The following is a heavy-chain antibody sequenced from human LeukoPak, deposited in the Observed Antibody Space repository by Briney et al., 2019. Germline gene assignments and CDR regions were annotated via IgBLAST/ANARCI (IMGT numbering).Heavy chain of an antibody. Sequence: PGGSLRLSCAASGFTFNSYWMNWVRQAPGKGLEWVANIKRNGSEKYYADSVKGRFTISRDNAKNSLYLQMNSLRAEDTALYYCARDLTTYYYDSSGYGYWGQGTLVTVSS. CDR3: ARDLTTYYYDSSGYGY. D-gene: IGHD3-22*01. CDR1: GFTFNSYW. CDR2: IKRNGSEK. J-gene: IGHJ4*02. V-gene: IGHV3-7*03.